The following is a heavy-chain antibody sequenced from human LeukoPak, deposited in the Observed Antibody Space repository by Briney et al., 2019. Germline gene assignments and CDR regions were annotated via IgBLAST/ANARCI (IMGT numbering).Heavy chain of an antibody. D-gene: IGHD2-21*01. CDR1: GFSFSGFV. CDR2: IGSSGSAGGNI. CDR3: ARAPTPYFTYYMDV. V-gene: IGHV3-48*02. J-gene: IGHJ6*03. Sequence: GGSLRLSCAASGFSFSGFVMNWVRQAPGKGLEWISYIGSSGSAGGNIYYAVSVKGRFTVSRDNAKDSLFLQMNSLQDADTAVYYCARAPTPYFTYYMDVWGKGTTATVSS.